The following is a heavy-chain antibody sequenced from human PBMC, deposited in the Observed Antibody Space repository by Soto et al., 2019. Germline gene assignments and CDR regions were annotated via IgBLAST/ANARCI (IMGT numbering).Heavy chain of an antibody. J-gene: IGHJ3*01. D-gene: IGHD6-13*01. CDR3: ARDAAGFDL. Sequence: EMQLVETGGGLIQPGGSLRLSCAASGFTVSSDHMSWVRQAPGKGLEWISVMYYGGTTYYADSVQGRFTISRDSSTNTLYLQVTDLRADDKAVYYCARDAAGFDLWGKGTMVTVSS. V-gene: IGHV3-53*02. CDR2: MYYGGTT. CDR1: GFTVSSDH.